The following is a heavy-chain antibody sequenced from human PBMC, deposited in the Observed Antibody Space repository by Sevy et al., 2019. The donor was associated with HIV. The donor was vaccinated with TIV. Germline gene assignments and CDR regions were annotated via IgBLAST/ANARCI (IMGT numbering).Heavy chain of an antibody. J-gene: IGHJ6*03. CDR1: GFTFSSYW. Sequence: GGSLRLSCAASGFTFSSYWMHWVRQAPGKGLVWVSRINSDGSSTSYADSVKGRFTISRDNAKNTLYLQMNSLRAEDTAVYYCARAPNLGDCSGGSCYSPNYYYYMDVWGKGTTVTVSS. CDR3: ARAPNLGDCSGGSCYSPNYYYYMDV. D-gene: IGHD2-15*01. V-gene: IGHV3-74*01. CDR2: INSDGSST.